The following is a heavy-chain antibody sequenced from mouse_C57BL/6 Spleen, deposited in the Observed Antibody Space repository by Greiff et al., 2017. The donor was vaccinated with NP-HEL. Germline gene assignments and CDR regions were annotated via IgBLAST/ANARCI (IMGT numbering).Heavy chain of an antibody. V-gene: IGHV1-69*01. Sequence: VQLQQPGAELVMPGASVKLSCKASGYTFTSYSMHWVKQRPGQGLEWIGEIDPSDSYTNYNQKFKGKSTLTVDKSSSTAYMQLSSLTSEDSAVYYCARHTTVIAEFYFDYWGQGTTLTVSS. D-gene: IGHD1-1*01. CDR1: GYTFTSYS. CDR3: ARHTTVIAEFYFDY. J-gene: IGHJ2*01. CDR2: IDPSDSYT.